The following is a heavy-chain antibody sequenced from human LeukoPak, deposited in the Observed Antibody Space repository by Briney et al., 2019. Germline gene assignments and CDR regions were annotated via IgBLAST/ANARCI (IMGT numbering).Heavy chain of an antibody. CDR3: VRRGLIVTEYLER. Sequence: PGGSLRLSCAASGFTFSSYWMNWVRQAPGKGREWVSYISSSSSTTHYADSVKGRFTISRDNAKNSLYLQMNSLRAEDTAVYYCVRRGLIVTEYLERWGQGTLVIVSS. J-gene: IGHJ1*01. V-gene: IGHV3-48*04. CDR1: GFTFSSYW. D-gene: IGHD3-10*01. CDR2: ISSSSSTT.